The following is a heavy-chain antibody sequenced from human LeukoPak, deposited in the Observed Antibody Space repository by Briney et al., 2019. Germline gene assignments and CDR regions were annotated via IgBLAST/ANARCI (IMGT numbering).Heavy chain of an antibody. CDR3: ARVYEQWLVQDDY. CDR2: INPNSGGT. V-gene: IGHV1-2*04. D-gene: IGHD6-19*01. J-gene: IGHJ4*02. Sequence: ASVKVSCKASGYTFTGYYMHWVRQAPGQGLEWMGWINPNSGGTNYAQKFQGWVTMTTDTSTSTAYMELRSLRSDDTAVYYCARVYEQWLVQDDYWGQGTLVTVSS. CDR1: GYTFTGYY.